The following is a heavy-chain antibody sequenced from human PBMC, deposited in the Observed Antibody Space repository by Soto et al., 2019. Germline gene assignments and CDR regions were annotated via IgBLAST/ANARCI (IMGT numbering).Heavy chain of an antibody. CDR2: INPSGGST. Sequence: ASVKVSCKASGYTFPSYYMHWVRQAPGQGLEWMGIINPSGGSTTYAQKFQGRVTMTRDTSTSTVYRELSSLRSEDTAVYYCATGGNSDYFDSWGQGTLVTVSS. CDR3: ATGGNSDYFDS. J-gene: IGHJ4*02. D-gene: IGHD4-4*01. V-gene: IGHV1-46*01. CDR1: GYTFPSYY.